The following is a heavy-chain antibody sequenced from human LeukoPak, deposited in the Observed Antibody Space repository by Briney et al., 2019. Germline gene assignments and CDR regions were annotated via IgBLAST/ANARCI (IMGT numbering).Heavy chain of an antibody. D-gene: IGHD2-2*01. J-gene: IGHJ6*02. CDR3: AREYCSTASCSSYHGMDV. V-gene: IGHV3-21*01. Sequence: PGGSLRLSCAASGFTFSNAYMNWVRQAPGKGLEWVSFISSSSSYIYYADSVKGRFAISRDNAKNSLYLQMNSLRVEDTAVYYCAREYCSTASCSSYHGMDVWGQGTTVAVSS. CDR1: GFTFSNAY. CDR2: ISSSSSYI.